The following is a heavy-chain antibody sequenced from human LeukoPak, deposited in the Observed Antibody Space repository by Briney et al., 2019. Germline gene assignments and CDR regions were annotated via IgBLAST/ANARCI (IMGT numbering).Heavy chain of an antibody. CDR2: IYTSGST. Sequence: SETLSLTCTVSGGSISSYYWSWIRQPTGKGLEWIGRIYTSGSTNYNPSLKSRVTMSVDTSKNQFSLKLSSVTAADTAVYYCARDIYYGDYATIYYYMDVWGKGTTVTISS. V-gene: IGHV4-4*07. CDR3: ARDIYYGDYATIYYYMDV. D-gene: IGHD4-17*01. J-gene: IGHJ6*03. CDR1: GGSISSYY.